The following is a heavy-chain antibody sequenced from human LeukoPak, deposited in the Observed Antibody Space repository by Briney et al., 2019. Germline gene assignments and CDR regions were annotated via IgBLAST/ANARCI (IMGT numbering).Heavy chain of an antibody. Sequence: GGSLRLSCAASGLTFSSYGMNWVRQAPGKGLEWVSAISGSGDSTYHTDSVRGRFTVSRDNSKNTLYLQMKSLSAEDTAVYYCAKVTGSGSYLADAFDIWGHGTVVTVSS. CDR3: AKVTGSGSYLADAFDI. D-gene: IGHD3-10*01. CDR2: ISGSGDST. J-gene: IGHJ3*02. V-gene: IGHV3-23*01. CDR1: GLTFSSYG.